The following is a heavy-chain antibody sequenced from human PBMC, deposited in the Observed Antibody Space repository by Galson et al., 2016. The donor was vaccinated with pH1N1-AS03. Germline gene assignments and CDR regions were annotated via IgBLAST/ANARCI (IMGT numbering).Heavy chain of an antibody. CDR1: GFSLPTSAVG. V-gene: IGHV2-5*02. CDR3: ARTAGWLPDF. D-gene: IGHD3-9*01. Sequence: PALVKPTQTLTLTCTFSGFSLPTSAVGVVWIRQPPGKALEWLALIYWDDDKRNNSSLKSRLTITKDTSKNQVVIKMTHMDPVDTATYYCARTAGWLPDFWGQGTLVTVSS. CDR2: IYWDDDK. J-gene: IGHJ4*02.